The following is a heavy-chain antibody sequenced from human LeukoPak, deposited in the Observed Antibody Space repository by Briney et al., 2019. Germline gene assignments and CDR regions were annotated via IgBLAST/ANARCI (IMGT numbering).Heavy chain of an antibody. CDR3: ASHYYDSSGYYYNAFDI. D-gene: IGHD3-22*01. CDR1: GGSISSYY. J-gene: IGHJ3*02. CDR2: IYYSGST. V-gene: IGHV4-59*08. Sequence: SETLSLTCTVSGGSISSYYWSWIQQPPGKGLEWIGYIYYSGSTNYNPSLKSRVTISVDTSKNQFSLKLSSVTAADTAVYYCASHYYDSSGYYYNAFDIWGQGTMVTVSS.